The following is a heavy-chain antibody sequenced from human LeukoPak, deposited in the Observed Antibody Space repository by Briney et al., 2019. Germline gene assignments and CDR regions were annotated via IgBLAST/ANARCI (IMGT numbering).Heavy chain of an antibody. CDR3: ASVDTAMVYFDY. V-gene: IGHV4-34*01. J-gene: IGHJ4*02. CDR2: INHSGST. D-gene: IGHD5-18*01. Sequence: SETLSLTCAVYGGSFSGYYWSWIRQPPGMGLEWIGEINHSGSTNYNPSLKSRVTISVDTSKNQFSLKLSSVTAADTAVYYCASVDTAMVYFDYWGQGTLVTVSS. CDR1: GGSFSGYY.